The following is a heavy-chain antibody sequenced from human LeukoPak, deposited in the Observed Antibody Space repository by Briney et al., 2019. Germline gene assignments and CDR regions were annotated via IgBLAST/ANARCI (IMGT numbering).Heavy chain of an antibody. CDR1: GFTFSSYS. V-gene: IGHV3-21*04. Sequence: PGGSLRLSCAASGFTFSSYSMNWVRQAPGKGLEWVSSISSSSSYIYYADSVKGRFTISRDNAKNSLYLQMNSLRAEDTAVYYCAKENYYYDSSGYPRTGWVYYFDYWGQGTLVTVSS. CDR3: AKENYYYDSSGYPRTGWVYYFDY. D-gene: IGHD3-22*01. CDR2: ISSSSSYI. J-gene: IGHJ4*02.